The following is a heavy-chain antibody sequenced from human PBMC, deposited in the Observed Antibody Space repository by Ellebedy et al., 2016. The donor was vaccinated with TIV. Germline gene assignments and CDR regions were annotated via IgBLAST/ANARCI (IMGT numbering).Heavy chain of an antibody. D-gene: IGHD3-22*01. Sequence: GESLKISCAASGFTFSNAWMNWVRQAPGTGLEWVGRIKSKTDGGTTDYAAPVKGRFTISRADSKNTLYLQMNSLKTEDTAVYYCTTPLITMIVGASGAFDIWGQGKMVTVSS. CDR1: GFTFSNAW. V-gene: IGHV3-15*07. CDR2: IKSKTDGGTT. CDR3: TTPLITMIVGASGAFDI. J-gene: IGHJ3*02.